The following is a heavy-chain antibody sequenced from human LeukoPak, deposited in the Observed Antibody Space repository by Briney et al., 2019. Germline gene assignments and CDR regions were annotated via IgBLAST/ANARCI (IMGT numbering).Heavy chain of an antibody. CDR1: GFTFNHYG. J-gene: IGHJ4*02. D-gene: IGHD4-11*01. V-gene: IGHV3-33*01. Sequence: PGGSLRLSCAAAGFTFNHYGMHWVRQAPGKGLEWVSVIWSDGTNKYYAASVKGRFTISRDDFDKTVYLQMSSLRPDDTGVYYCARDAQRGFDYSNSVQYWGQGTPVTVST. CDR2: IWSDGTNK. CDR3: ARDAQRGFDYSNSVQY.